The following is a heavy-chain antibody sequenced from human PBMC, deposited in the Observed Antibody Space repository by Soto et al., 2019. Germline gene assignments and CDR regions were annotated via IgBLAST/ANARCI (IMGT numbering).Heavy chain of an antibody. CDR3: AKSPGMYYYDSSGYYHYDY. CDR1: GGSIGTYY. D-gene: IGHD3-22*01. CDR2: IYYTGST. J-gene: IGHJ4*02. Sequence: PSETLSLTCTVSGGSIGTYYWSWIRQPPGKGLEWIGFIYYTGSTNYNPSLKSRVTLSLDTSKNQFSLKLSSVTAADTAVYYCAKSPGMYYYDSSGYYHYDYWGQGTLVTVSS. V-gene: IGHV4-59*01.